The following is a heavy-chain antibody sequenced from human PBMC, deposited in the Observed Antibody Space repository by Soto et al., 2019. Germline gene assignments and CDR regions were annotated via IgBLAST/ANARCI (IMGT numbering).Heavy chain of an antibody. CDR3: ARQGSRGGYENWFDP. CDR2: IYHSGST. D-gene: IGHD5-12*01. CDR1: SGSISSSNW. Sequence: SETLSLTCAVSSGSISSSNWWSLVRQPPGKGLEWIGEIYHSGSTNYNPSLKSRVTISVDKSKNQFSLKLSSVTAADTAVYYCARQGSRGGYENWFDPWGQGTLVTVSS. J-gene: IGHJ5*02. V-gene: IGHV4-4*02.